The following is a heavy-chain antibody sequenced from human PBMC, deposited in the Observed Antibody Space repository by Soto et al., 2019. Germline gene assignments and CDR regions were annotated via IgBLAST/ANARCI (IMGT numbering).Heavy chain of an antibody. CDR1: GFTFSSYA. J-gene: IGHJ4*02. V-gene: IGHV3-30-3*01. D-gene: IGHD4-17*01. CDR2: ISYDGSNK. Sequence: QVPLVESGGGVVQPGRSLRLSCAASGFTFSSYAMHWVRQAPGKGLEWVTVISYDGSNKYYADSVKGRFTISRDNSKNTLYLQMNSLRAEDTAVYYCARPGADFYGGNTFDYWGQGTLVTVSS. CDR3: ARPGADFYGGNTFDY.